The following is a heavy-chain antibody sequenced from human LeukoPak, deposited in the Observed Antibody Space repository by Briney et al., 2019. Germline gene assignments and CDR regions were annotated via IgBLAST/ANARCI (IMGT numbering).Heavy chain of an antibody. D-gene: IGHD3-3*01. Sequence: SETLSLTCAVSGYSISSGYYWGWIRQPPGKGLERIGSIYHSGSTYYNPSLKSRVTISVDTSKNQFSLKLSSVTAADTAVYYCARQRDFWSGYYFFDYWGQGTLVTVSS. CDR1: GYSISSGYY. V-gene: IGHV4-38-2*01. J-gene: IGHJ4*02. CDR2: IYHSGST. CDR3: ARQRDFWSGYYFFDY.